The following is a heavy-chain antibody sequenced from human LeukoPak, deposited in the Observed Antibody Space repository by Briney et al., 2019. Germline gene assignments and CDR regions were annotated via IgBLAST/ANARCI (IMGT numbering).Heavy chain of an antibody. J-gene: IGHJ4*02. Sequence: ASVKISCKASGGTFSSYAISWVRQAPGQGLEWMGGIIPIFGTANYAQKFQGRVTITADESTSTAYMELSSLRSEDTAVYYCAGALFGGNSGFDYWGQGTLVTVSS. CDR1: GGTFSSYA. CDR3: AGALFGGNSGFDY. D-gene: IGHD4-23*01. CDR2: IIPIFGTA. V-gene: IGHV1-69*13.